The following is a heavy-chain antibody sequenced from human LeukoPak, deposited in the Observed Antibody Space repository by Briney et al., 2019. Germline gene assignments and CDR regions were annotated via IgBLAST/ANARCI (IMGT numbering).Heavy chain of an antibody. Sequence: SETLSLTCAVSGYSISSGYYWGWIRQPPGKGLEWIGRIYHGGSTYYNPSLKSRVTISVDTSKNQFSLKLSSVTAADTAVYYCARRDGIAELDYWGQGTLVTVSS. CDR1: GYSISSGYY. V-gene: IGHV4-38-2*01. J-gene: IGHJ4*02. D-gene: IGHD5-24*01. CDR2: IYHGGST. CDR3: ARRDGIAELDY.